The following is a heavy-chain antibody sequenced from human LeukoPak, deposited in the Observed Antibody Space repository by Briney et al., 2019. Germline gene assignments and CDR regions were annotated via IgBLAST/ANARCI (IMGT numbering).Heavy chain of an antibody. J-gene: IGHJ3*02. Sequence: GASVKVSCKASGYTFTGYYMHWVRQAPGQGLEWMGWISAYNGNTNYAQKLQGRVTMTTDTSTSTAYMELRSLRSDDTAVYYCARDLRAFGSLGAFDIWGQGTMVTVSS. D-gene: IGHD1-26*01. CDR3: ARDLRAFGSLGAFDI. CDR1: GYTFTGYY. CDR2: ISAYNGNT. V-gene: IGHV1-18*04.